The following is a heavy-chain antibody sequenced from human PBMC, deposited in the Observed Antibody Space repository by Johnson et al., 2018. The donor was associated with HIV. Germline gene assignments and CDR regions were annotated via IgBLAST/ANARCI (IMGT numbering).Heavy chain of an antibody. Sequence: HVQLVESGGGLVQPGRSLRLSCAASGFTFSSNAMHWVRQAPGKGLERVVVISYAGSNKSYADSVKGRFTISRDNSKNSLYLQMNSLKTEDTAVYYCARGPKNPGLDAFDIWGQGTVVTVSS. CDR1: GFTFSSNA. V-gene: IGHV3-30-3*01. CDR2: ISYAGSNK. D-gene: IGHD1-14*01. J-gene: IGHJ3*02. CDR3: ARGPKNPGLDAFDI.